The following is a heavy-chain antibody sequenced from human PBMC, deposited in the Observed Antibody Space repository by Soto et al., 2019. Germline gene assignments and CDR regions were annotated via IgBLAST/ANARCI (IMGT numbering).Heavy chain of an antibody. V-gene: IGHV3-30-3*01. Sequence: LRXSCAASGFTFSSYAMHWVRQAPGKGLEWVAVISYDGSNKYYADSVKGRFTISRDNSKNTLYLQMNSLRAEDTAVYYCASPQKSGGSYQGNYYYYYGMDVWGQGTTVTVYS. J-gene: IGHJ6*02. D-gene: IGHD2-15*01. CDR3: ASPQKSGGSYQGNYYYYYGMDV. CDR1: GFTFSSYA. CDR2: ISYDGSNK.